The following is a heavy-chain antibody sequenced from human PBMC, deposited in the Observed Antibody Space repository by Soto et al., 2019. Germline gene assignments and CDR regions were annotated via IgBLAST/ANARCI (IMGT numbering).Heavy chain of an antibody. CDR1: GYTFTSYG. V-gene: IGHV1-18*01. Sequence: QVPLVQSGGEVTKPGASVKLSCTASGYTFTSYGISWVRQAPGQGLEWMGWISAYNGKTNYAQNVQGRVTMTTDTSTRTAYMDLRSMRSDDTAVYYCARGGDVNYYHGMDVWGQGTTVTVSS. J-gene: IGHJ6*02. D-gene: IGHD5-12*01. CDR2: ISAYNGKT. CDR3: ARGGDVNYYHGMDV.